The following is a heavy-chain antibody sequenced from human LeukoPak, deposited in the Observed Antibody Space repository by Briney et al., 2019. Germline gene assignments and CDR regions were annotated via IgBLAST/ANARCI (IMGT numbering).Heavy chain of an antibody. J-gene: IGHJ6*02. CDR2: ISAYNGNT. CDR3: ARDPPRIVVVVAATNYCGMDV. D-gene: IGHD2-15*01. CDR1: GYTFTSYG. V-gene: IGHV1-18*01. Sequence: ASVKVSCKASGYTFTSYGISWVRQAPGQGLEWMGWISAYNGNTNYAQKLQGRVTMTTDTSTSTAYMELRSLRSDDTAVYYCARDPPRIVVVVAATNYCGMDVWGQGTTVTVSS.